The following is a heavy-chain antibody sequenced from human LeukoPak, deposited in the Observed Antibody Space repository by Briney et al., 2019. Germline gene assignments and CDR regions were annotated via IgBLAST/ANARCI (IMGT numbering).Heavy chain of an antibody. J-gene: IGHJ3*02. D-gene: IGHD3-10*01. V-gene: IGHV5-51*01. CDR3: ARYGKSGTYSHGFDI. CDR2: IYPDDSDT. Sequence: GESLKISCEAFGYSFTGHWIGWVRQMPGRGLEFMGTIYPDDSDTRYSPSFEGRVSISDDKSINTAYLQWSGLKASDTAMYYCARYGKSGTYSHGFDIWGQGTMVIVSS. CDR1: GYSFTGHW.